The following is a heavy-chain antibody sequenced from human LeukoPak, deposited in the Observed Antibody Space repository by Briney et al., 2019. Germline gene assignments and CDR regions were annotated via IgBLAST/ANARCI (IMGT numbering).Heavy chain of an antibody. Sequence: GASVKVSCKASGGTFSSYAISWVRQAPGQGLEWMGGIIPIFGTANYAQKFQDRVTITADKSTGTAYMELSSLRSEDTAVYYCARGIDSGSPPLGTFEIWGQGTMATVSS. CDR1: GGTFSSYA. CDR3: ARGIDSGSPPLGTFEI. J-gene: IGHJ3*02. D-gene: IGHD1-26*01. CDR2: IIPIFGTA. V-gene: IGHV1-69*06.